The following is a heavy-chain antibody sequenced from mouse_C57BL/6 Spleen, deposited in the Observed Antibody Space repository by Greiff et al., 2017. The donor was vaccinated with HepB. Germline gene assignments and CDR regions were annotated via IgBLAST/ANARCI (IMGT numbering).Heavy chain of an antibody. CDR3: AILPDGYYTDY. D-gene: IGHD2-3*01. J-gene: IGHJ2*01. V-gene: IGHV1-74*01. CDR2: IHPSDSDT. Sequence: QRPGQGLEWIGRIHPSDSDTNYNQKFKGKATLTVDKSSSTAYMQLSSLTSEDSAVYYCAILPDGYYTDYWGQGTTLTVSS.